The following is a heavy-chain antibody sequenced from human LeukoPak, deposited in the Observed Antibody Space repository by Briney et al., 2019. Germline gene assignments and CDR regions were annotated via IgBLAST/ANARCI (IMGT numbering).Heavy chain of an antibody. J-gene: IGHJ3*01. D-gene: IGHD4-17*01. Sequence: SETLALTCAVYGGSLSGHYWSWIRQSPGKGLEWIGDIHHDGRTKYSPSLKSRVSILLDTSKNEVSLRLTPVAAADTALYFCAREPVPQDYGDTVNAYDLWGQGTMVIVSS. CDR1: GGSLSGHY. CDR2: IHHDGRT. CDR3: AREPVPQDYGDTVNAYDL. V-gene: IGHV4-34*01.